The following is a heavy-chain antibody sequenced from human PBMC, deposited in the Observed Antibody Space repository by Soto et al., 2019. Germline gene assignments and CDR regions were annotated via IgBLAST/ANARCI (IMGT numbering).Heavy chain of an antibody. CDR3: AAGSHLYYYYYGMDV. CDR1: GFTFTGSA. Sequence: AVKVSSKASGFTFTGSAVQWVRQTRGQRLEWIGWIVVGSGNTNYAQKFQERVTITRDMSTSTAYMELSSLRSEDTAVYYCAAGSHLYYYYYGMDVWGQGTTVTV. J-gene: IGHJ6*02. CDR2: IVVGSGNT. V-gene: IGHV1-58*01.